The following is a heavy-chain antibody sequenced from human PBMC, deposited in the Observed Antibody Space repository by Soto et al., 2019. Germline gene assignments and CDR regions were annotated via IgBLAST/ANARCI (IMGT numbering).Heavy chain of an antibody. CDR1: GGSISSGGYY. CDR3: ARAPLEQQLVPADYFDY. CDR2: IYYSGST. D-gene: IGHD6-13*01. V-gene: IGHV4-31*03. Sequence: QVQLQESGPGLVKPSQTLSLTCTVSGGSISSGGYYWSWIRQHPGKGLEWIGYIYYSGSTYYNPSLKSRVTISVDTSKNQFSLKLSSVTAADTAVYYCARAPLEQQLVPADYFDYWGQGTLVTVSS. J-gene: IGHJ4*02.